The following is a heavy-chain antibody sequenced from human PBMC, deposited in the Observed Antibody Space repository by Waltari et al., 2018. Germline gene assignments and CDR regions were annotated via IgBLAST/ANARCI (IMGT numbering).Heavy chain of an antibody. V-gene: IGHV4-61*09. Sequence: QVQLQESGPGLVKPSQTLSLTCTVSGGSISSGSYYWSWIRQPAGKGLEWIGYIYTSGSTNYNPSLKSRVTISVDTSKNQFSLKLSSVTAADTAVYYCARAGGRDGYNYDYWGQGTLVTVSS. D-gene: IGHD5-12*01. CDR1: GGSISSGSYY. J-gene: IGHJ4*02. CDR3: ARAGGRDGYNYDY. CDR2: IYTSGST.